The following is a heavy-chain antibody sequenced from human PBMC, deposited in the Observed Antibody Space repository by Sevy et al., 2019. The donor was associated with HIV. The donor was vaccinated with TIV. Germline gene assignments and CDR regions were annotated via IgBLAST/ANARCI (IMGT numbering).Heavy chain of an antibody. V-gene: IGHV3-30*18. D-gene: IGHD3-9*01. J-gene: IGHJ6*02. CDR2: ISYDGSNK. CDR1: GFTFSSYG. CDR3: AKDLVKYYDILTGYSNYYYYYYGMDV. Sequence: GGSLRLSCAASGFTFSSYGMHWVRQAPGKGLEWVAVISYDGSNKYYADSVKGRFTISRDNSKNRLYLQMNSLRAEDTAVYYCAKDLVKYYDILTGYSNYYYYYYGMDVWGQGTTVTVSS.